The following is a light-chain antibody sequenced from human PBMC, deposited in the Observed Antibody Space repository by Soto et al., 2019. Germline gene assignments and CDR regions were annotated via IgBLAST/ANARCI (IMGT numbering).Light chain of an antibody. Sequence: EIVLTQSPGTLSLSPGXRATLSCRASHFVASSYVAWYQQKPGQAPRLLIYGASSRATGIPDRFSGSGSGTDFTLTISRLEPEDFAVYYCQQYGSSPGTFGQGTKVDIK. V-gene: IGKV3-20*01. CDR3: QQYGSSPGT. CDR1: HFVASSY. J-gene: IGKJ1*01. CDR2: GAS.